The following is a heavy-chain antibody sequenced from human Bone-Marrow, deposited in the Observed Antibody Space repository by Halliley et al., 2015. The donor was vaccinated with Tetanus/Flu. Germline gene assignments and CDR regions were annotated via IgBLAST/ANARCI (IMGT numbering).Heavy chain of an antibody. D-gene: IGHD6-6*01. V-gene: IGHV4-30-4*01. CDR1: GDSISSGGYH. CDR2: IYYSGNT. CDR3: ARYYSISDPFDR. J-gene: IGHJ4*02. Sequence: LRLSCAVSGDSISSGGYHWSWIRQSPGGGLQWIGYIYYSGNTFYNPSLQSRVSISVDTSKNQFSLRLSSVTAADTAMYYCARYYSISDPFDRWGQGALVTVSS.